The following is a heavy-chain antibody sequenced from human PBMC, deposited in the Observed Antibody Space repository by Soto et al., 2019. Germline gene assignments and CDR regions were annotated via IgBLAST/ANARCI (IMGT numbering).Heavy chain of an antibody. J-gene: IGHJ6*02. CDR2: IYYSGST. Sequence: PSETLSLTCTVSGGSISSYYWSWIRQPPGKGLGWIGYIYYSGSTNYNPSLKSRVTISVDTSKNQFSLKLSSVTAADKAVYYCTRPREDYYYGMDVWGQGTTVTVSS. CDR1: GGSISSYY. CDR3: TRPREDYYYGMDV. V-gene: IGHV4-59*12.